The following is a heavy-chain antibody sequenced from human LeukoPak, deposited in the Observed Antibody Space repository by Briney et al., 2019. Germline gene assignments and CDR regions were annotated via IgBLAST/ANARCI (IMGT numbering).Heavy chain of an antibody. V-gene: IGHV4-39*02. D-gene: IGHD2-21*02. CDR1: GGSISSSSYY. Sequence: SETLSLTCTVSGGSISSSSYYWGWIRQPPGKGLEWIGSIYYSGSTYYNPSLKSRVTISVDTSKNQFSLKLSSVTAADTAVYYCAKDYIVVVTATNYFDYWGQGTLVTVSS. J-gene: IGHJ4*02. CDR3: AKDYIVVVTATNYFDY. CDR2: IYYSGST.